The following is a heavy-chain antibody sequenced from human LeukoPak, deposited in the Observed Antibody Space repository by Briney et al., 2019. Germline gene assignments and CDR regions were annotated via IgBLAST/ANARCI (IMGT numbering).Heavy chain of an antibody. Sequence: GGSLRLSCAASGFTFSSYSMNWVRQAPGKGLEWVSSISSSSSYIYYADPVKGRFTISRDNAKNSLYLQMNSLRAEDTAVYYCASIDYGSGSYSHDAFDIWGQGTMVTVSS. V-gene: IGHV3-21*01. D-gene: IGHD3-10*01. CDR3: ASIDYGSGSYSHDAFDI. CDR1: GFTFSSYS. CDR2: ISSSSSYI. J-gene: IGHJ3*02.